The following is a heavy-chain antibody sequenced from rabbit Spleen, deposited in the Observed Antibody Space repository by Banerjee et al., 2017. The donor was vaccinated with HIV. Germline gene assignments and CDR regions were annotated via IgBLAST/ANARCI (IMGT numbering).Heavy chain of an antibody. J-gene: IGHJ3*01. D-gene: IGHD8-1*01. CDR1: GFSFSSNW. Sequence: LEESGGGLVKPGGTLTLTCTVSGFSFSSNWICWVRQAPGKGLEWIACIDTSDGDTDYANWPKGRFTISKASSTTVTLQMTSLTAADTATYFCARNAAGSIYYVRLDLWGQGTLVTVS. CDR2: IDTSDGDT. CDR3: ARNAAGSIYYVRLDL. V-gene: IGHV1S45*01.